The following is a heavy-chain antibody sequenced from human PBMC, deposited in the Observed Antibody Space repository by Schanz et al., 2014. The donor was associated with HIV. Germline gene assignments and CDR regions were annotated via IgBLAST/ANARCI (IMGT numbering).Heavy chain of an antibody. D-gene: IGHD3-22*01. V-gene: IGHV3-23*04. J-gene: IGHJ4*02. CDR2: ISESGGRT. CDR3: AKPEYDSRGNSQSHFDY. CDR1: GFTLSSYA. Sequence: VQLVESGGGVVQPGRSLRLSCVAAGFTLSSYAMSWVRQAPGKGLEWVSSISESGGRTYYADSVNGRFTISRDNSKNTLYLQMTTLRIDDTAVYYCAKPEYDSRGNSQSHFDYWGQGTLVTVSS.